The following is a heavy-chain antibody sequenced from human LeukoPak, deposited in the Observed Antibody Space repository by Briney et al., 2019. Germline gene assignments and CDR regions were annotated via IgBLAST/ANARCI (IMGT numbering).Heavy chain of an antibody. CDR3: ARDRRGGSGALDAFDI. CDR2: IQSKTDDGTT. Sequence: GGSLRLSCAASGFTFSYAWMSWVRQAPGKGLEWVGRIQSKTDDGTTDYAAPVKGRFIISRDDSKNTLYLQMNSLKAEDTAVYYCARDRRGGSGALDAFDIWGQGTMVTVSS. V-gene: IGHV3-15*01. CDR1: GFTFSYAW. D-gene: IGHD2-15*01. J-gene: IGHJ3*02.